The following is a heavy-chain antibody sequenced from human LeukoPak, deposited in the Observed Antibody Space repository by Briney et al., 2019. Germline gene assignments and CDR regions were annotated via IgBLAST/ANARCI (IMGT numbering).Heavy chain of an antibody. D-gene: IGHD5-18*01. CDR1: GGSISSSSYY. Sequence: SETLSLTCTVSGGSISSSSYYWGWIRQPPGKGLEWIGSIYYSGSTYYNPSLKNRATISVDTSKNQFSLKLSSVTAADTAVYYCARTIVVDTAMVIRWWGQGTLVTVSS. CDR3: ARTIVVDTAMVIRW. J-gene: IGHJ4*02. V-gene: IGHV4-39*07. CDR2: IYYSGST.